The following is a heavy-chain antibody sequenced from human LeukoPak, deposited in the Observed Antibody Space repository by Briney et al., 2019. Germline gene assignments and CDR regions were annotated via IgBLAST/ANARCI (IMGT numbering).Heavy chain of an antibody. CDR3: ARLRRDGYNYYFDY. V-gene: IGHV4-30-4*01. CDR2: IYYSGST. D-gene: IGHD5-24*01. J-gene: IGHJ4*02. Sequence: PSQTLSLTCTVSGGAISSGDYYWSWIRQPPGKGLEWIGYIYYSGSTYYNPSLKSRVTISVDTSKNQFSLKLSSVTAADTAVYYCARLRRDGYNYYFDYWGQGTLVTVSS. CDR1: GGAISSGDYY.